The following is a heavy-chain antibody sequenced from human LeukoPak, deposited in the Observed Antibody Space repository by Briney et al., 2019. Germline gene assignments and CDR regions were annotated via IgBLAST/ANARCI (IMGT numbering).Heavy chain of an antibody. CDR2: IIPIFGTA. CDR3: ARALYGGNGFFDF. Sequence: SVKVSCKASGGTFSSYAISWVRQAPGQGLEWMGGIIPIFGTANYAQKFQGRVTITTDESTSTAYMELNSLRAEDTAVYYCARALYGGNGFFDFWGQGTLVTVSS. CDR1: GGTFSSYA. V-gene: IGHV1-69*05. J-gene: IGHJ4*02. D-gene: IGHD4-23*01.